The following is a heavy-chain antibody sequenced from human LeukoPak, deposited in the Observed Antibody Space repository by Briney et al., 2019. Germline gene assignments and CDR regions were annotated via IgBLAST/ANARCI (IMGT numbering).Heavy chain of an antibody. CDR2: ISYDERNK. V-gene: IGHV3-33*05. D-gene: IGHD3-10*01. J-gene: IGHJ6*03. Sequence: GGSLRLSCAAPGFTFSDYAMHWVRRAPGKGLEWVAVISYDERNKYYGDSVRGRFTVSRDNSRNTLFLQMNSLRREDTAVYYCARVFGSFYYYYYMDVWGKGTTVTVSS. CDR1: GFTFSDYA. CDR3: ARVFGSFYYYYYMDV.